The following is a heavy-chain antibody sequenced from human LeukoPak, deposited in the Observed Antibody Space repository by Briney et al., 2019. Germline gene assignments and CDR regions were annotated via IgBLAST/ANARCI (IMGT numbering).Heavy chain of an antibody. CDR3: AREGSDWNRNYYYYYYMDV. CDR2: IYYSGST. Sequence: SETLSFTCTVSGGSISSYYWSWIRQPPGKGLEWIGYIYYSGSTNYNPSLKSRVTISVDTSKNQFSLKLSSVTAADTAVYYCAREGSDWNRNYYYYYYMDVWGKGTTVTVSS. J-gene: IGHJ6*03. D-gene: IGHD1-1*01. V-gene: IGHV4-59*01. CDR1: GGSISSYY.